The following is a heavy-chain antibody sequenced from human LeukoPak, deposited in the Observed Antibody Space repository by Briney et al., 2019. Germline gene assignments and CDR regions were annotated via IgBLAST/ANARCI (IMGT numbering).Heavy chain of an antibody. CDR1: GYTFTSYA. CDR2: ISAYNGNT. Sequence: ASVKVSCKASGYTFTSYAMHWVRQAPGQGLEWMGWISAYNGNTNYAQKLQGRVTMTTDTSTSTAYMELRSLRSDDTAVYYCARIIINYGEDFDYWGQGTLVTVSS. V-gene: IGHV1-18*01. D-gene: IGHD4-17*01. CDR3: ARIIINYGEDFDY. J-gene: IGHJ4*02.